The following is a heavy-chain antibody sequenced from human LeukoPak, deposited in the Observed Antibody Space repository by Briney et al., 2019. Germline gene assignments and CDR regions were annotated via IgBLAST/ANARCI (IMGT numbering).Heavy chain of an antibody. D-gene: IGHD6-13*01. V-gene: IGHV3-30*02. CDR3: ASGAMLAAAGRVDYFDY. CDR2: IRYDGSNK. Sequence: GGSVRLSCAASGFTFSSYGMHWVRQAPGKGLEWVAFIRYDGSNKYYAESVKGRFTISRDNSKNTLYLQMNSLRAEDTAVYYCASGAMLAAAGRVDYFDYWGQGTLVTVSS. J-gene: IGHJ4*02. CDR1: GFTFSSYG.